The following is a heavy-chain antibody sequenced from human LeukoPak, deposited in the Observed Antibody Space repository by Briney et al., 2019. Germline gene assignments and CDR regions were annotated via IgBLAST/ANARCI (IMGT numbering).Heavy chain of an antibody. CDR1: GGSISSYY. V-gene: IGHV4-59*01. J-gene: IGHJ3*02. CDR2: IYYSGST. D-gene: IGHD6-19*01. Sequence: SETLSLTCTVSGGSISSYYWSWIRQPPGKGLEWIGYIYYSGSTNYNPSLKSRVTISVDTSKNQSSLKLSSVTAADTAVYYCARASMSLWLVPAFDIWGQGTMVTVSS. CDR3: ARASMSLWLVPAFDI.